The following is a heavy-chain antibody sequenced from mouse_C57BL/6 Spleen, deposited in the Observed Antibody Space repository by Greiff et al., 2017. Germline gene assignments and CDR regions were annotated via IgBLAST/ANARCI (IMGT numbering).Heavy chain of an antibody. CDR2: IYPGSGNT. CDR1: GYTFTDYY. J-gene: IGHJ4*01. V-gene: IGHV1-76*01. Sequence: QVQLKESGAELVRPGASVKLSCKASGYTFTDYYINWVKQRPGQGLEWIARIYPGSGNTYYNEKFKGKATLTAEKSSSTAYMQLSSLTSEDSAVYFCARNPDYYGRSGYYAMDYWGQGTSVTVSS. D-gene: IGHD1-1*01. CDR3: ARNPDYYGRSGYYAMDY.